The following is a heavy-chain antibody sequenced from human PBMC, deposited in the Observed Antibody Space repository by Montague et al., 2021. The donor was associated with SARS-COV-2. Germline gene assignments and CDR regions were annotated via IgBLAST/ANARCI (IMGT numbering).Heavy chain of an antibody. CDR2: IYHSGST. CDR3: ASRGAGWFGSNPERFDY. CDR1: GGSISNSQW. D-gene: IGHD3-10*01. J-gene: IGHJ4*02. Sequence: SETLSLTCAVSGGSISNSQWWSWVRQPPGKGLEWIGEIYHSGSTNYNPSLKSRVTISVDKSKNQFSLKLNSVTAADTAVYYFASRGAGWFGSNPERFDYWGQGTLVTVSS. V-gene: IGHV4-4*02.